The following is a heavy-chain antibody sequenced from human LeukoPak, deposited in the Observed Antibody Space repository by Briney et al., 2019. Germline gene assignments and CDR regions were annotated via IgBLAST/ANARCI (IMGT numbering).Heavy chain of an antibody. Sequence: GGSLRLSCAASGFTFSSYAMHWVRQAPGKGLEWVAVITFDVNIKYYADSVKGRFTISRDNSKNTLYLQMNSLRAEDTAVYYCARESEGADYWGQGTLVTVSS. CDR2: ITFDVNIK. CDR1: GFTFSSYA. CDR3: ARESEGADY. V-gene: IGHV3-30-3*01. J-gene: IGHJ4*02.